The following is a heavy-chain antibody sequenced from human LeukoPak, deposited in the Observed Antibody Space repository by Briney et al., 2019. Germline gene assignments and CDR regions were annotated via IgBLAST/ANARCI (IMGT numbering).Heavy chain of an antibody. CDR2: ISYDGSNK. V-gene: IGHV3-30*18. D-gene: IGHD1-26*01. Sequence: GGPLRLSCAASGFTFSSYGMHWVRQAPGKGLEWVAVISYDGSNKYYADSVKGRFTISRDNSKNTLYLQMNSLRAEDTAVYYCAKESSGSHFDYWGQGTLVTVSS. J-gene: IGHJ4*02. CDR1: GFTFSSYG. CDR3: AKESSGSHFDY.